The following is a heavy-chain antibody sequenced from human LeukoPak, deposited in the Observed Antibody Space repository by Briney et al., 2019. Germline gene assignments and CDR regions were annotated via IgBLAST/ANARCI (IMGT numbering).Heavy chain of an antibody. Sequence: ASVKVSCKASGYTFTSYYMHWVRQAPGQGLEWMGIINPSGGSTSYAQKFQGRVTMTRDTSTSTVYMELSSLRSEDAAVYYCARGFGPSEYYYDSSPWGQGTLVTVSS. J-gene: IGHJ5*02. CDR1: GYTFTSYY. D-gene: IGHD3-22*01. V-gene: IGHV1-46*01. CDR2: INPSGGST. CDR3: ARGFGPSEYYYDSSP.